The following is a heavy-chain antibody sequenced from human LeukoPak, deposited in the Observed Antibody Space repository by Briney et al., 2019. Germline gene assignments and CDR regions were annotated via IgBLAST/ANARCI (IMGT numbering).Heavy chain of an antibody. CDR1: GFTFSTYA. V-gene: IGHV3-23*01. J-gene: IGHJ4*02. Sequence: GGSLRLSCAASGFTFSTYAMSWVRQAPGKGLEWVSTISGSGGSTYYADSVKGRFTISRDNSKNTLYLQMNSLRAEDTAVYYCAKDGCNSTNCYVDYWGQGTLVTVSS. CDR2: ISGSGGST. D-gene: IGHD2-2*01. CDR3: AKDGCNSTNCYVDY.